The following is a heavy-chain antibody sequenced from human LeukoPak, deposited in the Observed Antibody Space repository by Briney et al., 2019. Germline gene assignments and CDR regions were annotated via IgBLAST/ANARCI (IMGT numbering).Heavy chain of an antibody. Sequence: GGSLRLSCAASGFTFSSSSMNWVRQAPGKGLEWVSSISSSSRYIYYADSVKGRFTISRDNAKNSLYLQTNSLRGEDTAVYYCARDGGDTSGYYPNYYYHMDVWGEGTTVTVSS. CDR3: ARDGGDTSGYYPNYYYHMDV. J-gene: IGHJ6*03. D-gene: IGHD3-22*01. CDR2: ISSSSRYI. V-gene: IGHV3-21*01. CDR1: GFTFSSSS.